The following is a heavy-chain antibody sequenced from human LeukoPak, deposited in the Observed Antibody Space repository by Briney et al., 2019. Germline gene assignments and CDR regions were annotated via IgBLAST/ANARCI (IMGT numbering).Heavy chain of an antibody. D-gene: IGHD6-13*01. V-gene: IGHV4-4*07. Sequence: SETLSLTCTVSGGSISSYYWSWIRQPAGKGLEWIGRIYTSGSTNYNPSLKSRVTMSVDTSKSQFSLKLSSVTAADTAVYYCARHVSSSWADAFDIWGQGTMVTVSS. CDR1: GGSISSYY. CDR3: ARHVSSSWADAFDI. CDR2: IYTSGST. J-gene: IGHJ3*02.